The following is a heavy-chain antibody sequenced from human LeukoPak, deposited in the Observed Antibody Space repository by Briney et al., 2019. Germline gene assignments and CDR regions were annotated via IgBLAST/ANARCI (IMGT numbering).Heavy chain of an antibody. D-gene: IGHD1-1*01. CDR2: IYSGVPT. Sequence: SETLPLTCTTSGVSINRFYWSWVRQPPGKGLEWIGNIYSGVPTYFNPSLKSRVTISVDTSKNQFSLNLTPVTAADTAMYYCVQTTGWPGFDYWGQGILVTVSS. CDR1: GVSINRFY. CDR3: VQTTGWPGFDY. J-gene: IGHJ4*02. V-gene: IGHV4-4*09.